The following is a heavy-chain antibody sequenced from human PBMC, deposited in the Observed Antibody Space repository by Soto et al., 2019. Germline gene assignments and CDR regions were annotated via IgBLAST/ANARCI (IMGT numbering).Heavy chain of an antibody. CDR3: AREKEFVVNHWFDP. Sequence: SVKVSCKASGGTFSSYAISWVRQAPGQGLEWMGGIIPIFGTANYAQKFQGRVTITADESTSTAYMELSSLRSEDTAVYYCAREKEFVVNHWFDPWGQGTLVTVSS. V-gene: IGHV1-69*13. CDR1: GGTFSSYA. J-gene: IGHJ5*02. D-gene: IGHD2-21*01. CDR2: IIPIFGTA.